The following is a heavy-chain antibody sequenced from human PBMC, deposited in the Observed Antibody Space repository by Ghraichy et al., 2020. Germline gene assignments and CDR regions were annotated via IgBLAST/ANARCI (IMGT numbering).Heavy chain of an antibody. CDR1: GFTFSGYA. V-gene: IGHV3-23*01. CDR2: ITWNSAST. Sequence: GGSLRLSCAASGFTFSGYAMSWVRQAPGKGLEWVSTITWNSASTRYADSVKGRSTISRDNYKNAVYLQVTSLRADDTAVYFCAKARDSGGFYDYWGRGTLSTLS. CDR3: AKARDSGGFYDY. D-gene: IGHD6-19*01. J-gene: IGHJ4*02.